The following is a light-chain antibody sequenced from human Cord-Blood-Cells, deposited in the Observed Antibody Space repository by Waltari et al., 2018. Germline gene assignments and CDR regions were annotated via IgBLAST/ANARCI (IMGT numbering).Light chain of an antibody. CDR1: SRDVGSYNL. CDR3: CSYAGSSTLV. CDR2: EVS. J-gene: IGLJ2*01. Sequence: QSALTQPASVSGSPGQAITISCPGTSRDVGSYNLFSWYQQHPGKAPKLMIYEVSTRPSGVSNRFSGSKSGNTASLTISGLQAEDEADYYCCSYAGSSTLVFGGGTKLTVL. V-gene: IGLV2-23*02.